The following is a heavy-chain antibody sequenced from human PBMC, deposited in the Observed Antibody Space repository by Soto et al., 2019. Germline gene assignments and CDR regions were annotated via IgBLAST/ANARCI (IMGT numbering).Heavy chain of an antibody. D-gene: IGHD1-7*01. CDR3: ASADITGTTSEYFQH. J-gene: IGHJ1*01. CDR2: IYYSGST. V-gene: IGHV4-39*01. CDR1: GGSISSSSYY. Sequence: KPSETLSLTCTVSGGSISSSSYYWGWIRQPPGKGLEWIGSIYYSGSTYYNPSLKSRVTISVDTSKNQFSLKLSSVTAADTAVYYCASADITGTTSEYFQHWGQGTLVTVSS.